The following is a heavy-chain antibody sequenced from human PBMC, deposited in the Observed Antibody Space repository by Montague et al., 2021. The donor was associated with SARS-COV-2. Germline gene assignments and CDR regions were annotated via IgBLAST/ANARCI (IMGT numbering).Heavy chain of an antibody. Sequence: SETLSLTCAVYGVSFGGYYWSWIRQAPGKGLEWIGEINHGGRTXXXPSXXXRVPISVDTSTNQFSLNLNSVTAANTAVYYCTRGPVFSNCWYSLPTLDQGPSWCFDLWGRGTMVMVSS. CDR3: TRGPVFSNCWYSLPTLDQGPSWCFDL. CDR1: GVSFGGYY. CDR2: INHGGRT. V-gene: IGHV4-34*01. D-gene: IGHD6-13*01. J-gene: IGHJ2*01.